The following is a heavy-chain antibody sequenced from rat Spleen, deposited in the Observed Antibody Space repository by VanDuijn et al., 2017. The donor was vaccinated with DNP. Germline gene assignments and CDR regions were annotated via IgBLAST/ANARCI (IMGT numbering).Heavy chain of an antibody. CDR2: ISYDGSSI. CDR3: ARPDY. J-gene: IGHJ2*01. Sequence: EVQLVESGGGLVQPGRSLKLSCAASGFTFSDYNMAWVRQAPKKGLEWVATISYDGSSIDYRDSVKGRFTVSRDNAKSTLYLQMDSLRSEDTATYYCARPDYWGQGVMVTISS. CDR1: GFTFSDYN. V-gene: IGHV5-7*01.